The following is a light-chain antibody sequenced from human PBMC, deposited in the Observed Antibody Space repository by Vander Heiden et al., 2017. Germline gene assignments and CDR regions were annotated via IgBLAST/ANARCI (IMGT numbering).Light chain of an antibody. CDR2: DVS. Sequence: QSPLTPPASVSGSPGQSFTISCTGTSSDIGGYNDVSWYQHHPGKAPKVMIFDVSNGPSGVSNRFSGFKSGNTASLTISGLQAEDEADYYCTSYRSPNSWVFGGGTKLTVL. J-gene: IGLJ3*02. CDR3: TSYRSPNSWV. CDR1: SSDIGGYND. V-gene: IGLV2-14*03.